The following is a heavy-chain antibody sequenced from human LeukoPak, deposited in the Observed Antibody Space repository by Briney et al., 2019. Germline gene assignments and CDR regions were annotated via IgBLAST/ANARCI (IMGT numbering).Heavy chain of an antibody. J-gene: IGHJ4*02. CDR1: GFTFSSYA. Sequence: GGSLRLSCAASGFTFSSYAMSWIRQAPGKGLEWLSAISPTTGTTFYADSVKGRFTISRDNSKNTLYLQMNILRAEDMAVDYCATKTSNGDRCFDYWGQGSLVTVSS. V-gene: IGHV3-23*01. CDR2: ISPTTGTT. D-gene: IGHD4-17*01. CDR3: ATKTSNGDRCFDY.